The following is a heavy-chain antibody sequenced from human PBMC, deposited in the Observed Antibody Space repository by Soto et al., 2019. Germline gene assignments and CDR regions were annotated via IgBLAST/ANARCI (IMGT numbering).Heavy chain of an antibody. CDR3: AKDRDPYSNCLDY. J-gene: IGHJ4*02. CDR1: GFTFSSYG. D-gene: IGHD4-4*01. Sequence: QVQLVESGGGVVQPGRSLRLSCAASGFTFSSYGMHWVRQAPGKGLEWGAVISYDGSNKHYADSVKGRFTISRDNSKNTLYLQMNSLRAEDTAVYYCAKDRDPYSNCLDYWGQGTLVTVSS. CDR2: ISYDGSNK. V-gene: IGHV3-30*18.